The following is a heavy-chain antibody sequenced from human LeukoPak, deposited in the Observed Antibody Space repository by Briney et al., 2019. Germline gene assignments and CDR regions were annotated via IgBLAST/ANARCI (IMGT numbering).Heavy chain of an antibody. CDR3: AKGVAVASPYYFDY. V-gene: IGHV3-23*01. CDR1: GFTFSSYA. Sequence: GGSLGLSCAASGFTFSSYAMSWVRQAPGKGLEWVSLISGSGSSTYYADSVKGRFTISRDNSKNTLYLQMNSLRAEDTAVYYCAKGVAVASPYYFDYWGQGTLVTVSS. J-gene: IGHJ4*02. D-gene: IGHD6-19*01. CDR2: ISGSGSST.